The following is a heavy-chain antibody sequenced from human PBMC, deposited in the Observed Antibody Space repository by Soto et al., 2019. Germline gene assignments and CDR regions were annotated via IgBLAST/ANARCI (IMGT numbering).Heavy chain of an antibody. J-gene: IGHJ5*02. CDR2: IYYLGNT. CDR3: ERIPLDTGMIYWLDP. D-gene: IGHD5-18*01. CDR1: GGSVSSGEYY. Sequence: SETLSLTCTVSGGSVSSGEYYWSWIRQPPGTGLEWIGNIYYLGNTNYNPSLKSRVTVSLDTSKNLFSLRLTSVTAADTAVYYFERIPLDTGMIYWLDPWGQGTMVTVSS. V-gene: IGHV4-61*08.